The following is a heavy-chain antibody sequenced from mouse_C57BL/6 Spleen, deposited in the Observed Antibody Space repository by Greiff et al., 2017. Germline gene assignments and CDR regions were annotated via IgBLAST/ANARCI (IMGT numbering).Heavy chain of an antibody. CDR3: VREEDYYGSSGGYFDV. J-gene: IGHJ1*03. V-gene: IGHV10-3*01. Sequence: EVQRVESGGGLVQPKGSLKLSCAASGFTFNTYAMHWVRQAPGKGLEWVARIRSKSSNYATYYADSVKDRFTISRDDSQSMLYLQMNNLKTEDTAMYYCVREEDYYGSSGGYFDVWGTGTTVTVSS. CDR2: IRSKSSNYAT. CDR1: GFTFNTYA. D-gene: IGHD1-1*01.